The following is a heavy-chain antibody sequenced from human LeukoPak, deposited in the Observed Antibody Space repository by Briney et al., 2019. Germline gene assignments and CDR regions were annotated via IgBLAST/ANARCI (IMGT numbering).Heavy chain of an antibody. D-gene: IGHD3-22*01. V-gene: IGHV4-4*07. CDR2: IYTSGST. Sequence: SETLSLTCTVSGGSLSSYYWSWLRQPAGKGLEWIGRIYTSGSTNYNPSLKSRVTMSVDTSKNQFSLKLSSVTAADTAVYYCARGSSGYPYYFDYWGQGTLVTVSS. CDR1: GGSLSSYY. CDR3: ARGSSGYPYYFDY. J-gene: IGHJ4*02.